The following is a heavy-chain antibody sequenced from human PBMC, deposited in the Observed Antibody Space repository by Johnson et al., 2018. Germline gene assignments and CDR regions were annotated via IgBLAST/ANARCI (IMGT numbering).Heavy chain of an antibody. D-gene: IGHD6-19*01. CDR1: GFTFSGYD. CDR3: AKSRSYAAVAAGYMDV. V-gene: IGHV3-30*18. CDR2: ISYDGSNK. Sequence: QVQLVQSGGGVVQPGMSLRFSYVASGFTFSGYDIHWVRQAPAKGLEWVAVISYDGSNKYYADSVKGRFTISRYNSKNNLYLQMNSLRPEDTDVYYCAKSRSYAAVAAGYMDVWGKGTTVTVSS. J-gene: IGHJ6*03.